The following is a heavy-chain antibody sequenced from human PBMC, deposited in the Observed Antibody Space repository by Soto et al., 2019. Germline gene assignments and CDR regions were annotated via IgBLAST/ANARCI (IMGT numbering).Heavy chain of an antibody. V-gene: IGHV3-33*06. Sequence: GGSLRLSCATCRFTFSSYGMHWVRQAPGKGLEWVAVIWYDGSNKYYADSVKGRFTISRDNSKNTLYLQMNSLRAEDTAVYCCAKAPYTARPGFDYWGQGPLVSVSS. D-gene: IGHD3-16*01. CDR3: AKAPYTARPGFDY. CDR2: IWYDGSNK. CDR1: RFTFSSYG. J-gene: IGHJ4*02.